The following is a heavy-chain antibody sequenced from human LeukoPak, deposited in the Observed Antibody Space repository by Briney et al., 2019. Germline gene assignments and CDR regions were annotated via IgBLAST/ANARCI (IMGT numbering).Heavy chain of an antibody. CDR3: ARGGGYDYVWGSYRFSYFDY. Sequence: PSETLSLTCAVYGGSFSGYYWSWIRQPPGKGLEWMGEINHSGSTNYNLSLKSRVTISVDTSKNQFSLKLSSVTAADTAVYYCARGGGYDYVWGSYRFSYFDYWGQGTLVTVSS. J-gene: IGHJ4*02. CDR2: INHSGST. CDR1: GGSFSGYY. V-gene: IGHV4-34*01. D-gene: IGHD3-16*02.